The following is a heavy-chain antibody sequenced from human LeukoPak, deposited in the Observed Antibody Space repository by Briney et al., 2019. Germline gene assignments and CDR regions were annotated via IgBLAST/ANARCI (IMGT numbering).Heavy chain of an antibody. V-gene: IGHV4-38-2*02. CDR3: ARHRDYYYGSGSYFY. D-gene: IGHD3-10*01. CDR1: GDSLRNGYY. J-gene: IGHJ4*02. CDR2: VYHSGKT. Sequence: PSETLSLTCSVSGDSLRNGYYWGFIRQPPGKGLGWIASVYHSGKTYCNPSLKSRVTISVDTSKNQFSLKLSSVTAADTAVYYCARHRDYYYGSGSYFYWGQGTLVTVSS.